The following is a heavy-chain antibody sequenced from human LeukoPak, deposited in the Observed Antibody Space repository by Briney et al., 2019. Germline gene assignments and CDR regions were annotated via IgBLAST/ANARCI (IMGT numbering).Heavy chain of an antibody. CDR2: ISGSGGST. CDR1: ESIVSSNY. J-gene: IGHJ4*02. Sequence: GALRLSCAASESIVSSNYMSWVRQAPGKGLEWVSAISGSGGSTYYADSVKGRFTISRDNSKNTLYLQMNSLRAEDTAVYYCARYDILTGYYSDYWGQGTLVTVSS. D-gene: IGHD3-9*01. V-gene: IGHV3-23*01. CDR3: ARYDILTGYYSDY.